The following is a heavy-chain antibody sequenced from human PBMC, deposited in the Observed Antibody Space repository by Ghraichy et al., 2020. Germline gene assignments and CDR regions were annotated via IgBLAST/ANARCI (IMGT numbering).Heavy chain of an antibody. D-gene: IGHD5-18*01. CDR2: INHSGST. J-gene: IGHJ2*01. Sequence: SETLSLTCAVYGGSFSGYYWSWIRQPPGKGLEWIGDINHSGSTNYNPSLKSRVTISVDTSKNQFSLKLSSVTAADTAVYYCARRGSSYGYDWYFDLWGRGTLVTVSS. V-gene: IGHV4-34*01. CDR1: GGSFSGYY. CDR3: ARRGSSYGYDWYFDL.